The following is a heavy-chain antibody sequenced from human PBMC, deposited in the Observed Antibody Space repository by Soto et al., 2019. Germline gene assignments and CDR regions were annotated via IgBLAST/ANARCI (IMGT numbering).Heavy chain of an antibody. Sequence: EVQLVESGGGLVQPGGSLKLSCAASGYTFSDSAMHWVRQASGKGLEWVGRIRSKANNYATVYAASVKGRFTISRDDSRNTAYLKMNSLKTEDTAVYYCARLWSEREPNFDYWGQGTLVSVSS. J-gene: IGHJ4*02. CDR2: IRSKANNYAT. V-gene: IGHV3-73*02. CDR1: GYTFSDSA. D-gene: IGHD1-26*01. CDR3: ARLWSEREPNFDY.